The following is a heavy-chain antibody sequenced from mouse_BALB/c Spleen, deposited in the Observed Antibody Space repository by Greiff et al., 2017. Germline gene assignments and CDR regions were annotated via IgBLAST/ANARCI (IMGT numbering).Heavy chain of an antibody. CDR3: ARGEYGNPAWFAY. J-gene: IGHJ3*01. CDR1: GYTFTSYY. D-gene: IGHD2-10*02. V-gene: IGHV1S81*02. CDR2: INPSNGGT. Sequence: QVQLQQPGAELVKPGASVKLSCKASGYTFTSYYMYWVKQRPGQGLEWIGGINPSNGGTNFNEKFKDKATLTVDKSSSTAYMQLSSPTSEDSAVYYCARGEYGNPAWFAYWGQGTLVTVSA.